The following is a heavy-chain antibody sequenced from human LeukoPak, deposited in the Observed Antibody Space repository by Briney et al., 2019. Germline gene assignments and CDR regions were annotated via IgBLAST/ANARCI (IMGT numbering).Heavy chain of an antibody. V-gene: IGHV3-7*01. CDR2: IKEDGSEK. J-gene: IGHJ4*02. CDR1: GFTFSSYW. D-gene: IGHD6-13*01. Sequence: GGSLRLSCAASGFTFSSYWMTWVRQAPGKGLKWVAHIKEDGSEKYYMDSVKGRFTISRDNAENSLYLQMNSLRAEDTALYYCARGIAAAGRYFDSWGQGTLVTVSS. CDR3: ARGIAAAGRYFDS.